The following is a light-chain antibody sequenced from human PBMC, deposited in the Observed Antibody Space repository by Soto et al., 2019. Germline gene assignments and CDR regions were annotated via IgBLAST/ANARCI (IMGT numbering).Light chain of an antibody. J-gene: IGKJ5*01. V-gene: IGKV1-39*01. CDR1: QSISDY. Sequence: DIQMTQSPFSLSASVGDRASITCRASQSISDYLTWYQQKPGKAPKLLIYGASSLQGGVPSRFSGSGSGTDFTLTISSLQPEDFATYYCQQSYSAPITFGQGTRLEMK. CDR3: QQSYSAPIT. CDR2: GAS.